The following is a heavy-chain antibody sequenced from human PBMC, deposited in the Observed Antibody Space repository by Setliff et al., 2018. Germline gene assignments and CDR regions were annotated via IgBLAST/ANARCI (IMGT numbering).Heavy chain of an antibody. Sequence: GGSLRLSCAASGFTFSTYWMSWVRQAPGKGLEWVSYISSSSSTIYYADSVKGRFTISRDNAKNSLYLQMNSLRAEDTAVYYCASYYYGSGSYYPYFDYWGQGTLVTVSS. CDR1: GFTFSTYW. J-gene: IGHJ4*02. V-gene: IGHV3-48*01. D-gene: IGHD3-10*01. CDR2: ISSSSSTI. CDR3: ASYYYGSGSYYPYFDY.